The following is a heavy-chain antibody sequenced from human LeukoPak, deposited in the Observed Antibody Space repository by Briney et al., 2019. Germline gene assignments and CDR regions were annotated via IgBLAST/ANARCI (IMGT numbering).Heavy chain of an antibody. CDR1: GGSISSSSYY. D-gene: IGHD3-10*01. CDR3: ARSYGSGSYHDY. J-gene: IGHJ4*02. V-gene: IGHV4-39*01. Sequence: SETLSLTCTVSGGSISSSSYYWGWIRQPPGKGLEWIGSIYYSGSTYYNPSLKSRVAISVDTSKNQFSLKLSSVTAADTAVYYCARSYGSGSYHDYWGQGTLVTVSS. CDR2: IYYSGST.